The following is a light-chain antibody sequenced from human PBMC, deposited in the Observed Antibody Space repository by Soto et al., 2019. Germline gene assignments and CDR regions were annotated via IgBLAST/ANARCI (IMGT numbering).Light chain of an antibody. V-gene: IGLV1-51*01. CDR1: SSNIGSNY. CDR3: GTWDSSLSAGGV. Sequence: QSALTQPPSVSAAPGQMVTISCSGSSSNIGSNYVSWYQQLPGTAPKVLIYDNNKRPSGIPDRFSGSKSGTSATLRITGIQTGDEADYYCGTWDSSLSAGGVFGRGTKVTVL. CDR2: DNN. J-gene: IGLJ3*02.